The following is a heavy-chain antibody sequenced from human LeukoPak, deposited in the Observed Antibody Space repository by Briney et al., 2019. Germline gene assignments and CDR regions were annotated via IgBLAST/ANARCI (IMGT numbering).Heavy chain of an antibody. Sequence: GASMTVSCKASGYTFNAYYLHWVRQAPGQGLEWMGWINPNSGDTKYAQKFQGRVTMTGDTSISTAYIELSRLRFDDTALYYCAILRLSTGLWWFFDLWGRGTLVTVSS. V-gene: IGHV1-2*02. CDR2: INPNSGDT. CDR3: AILRLSTGLWWFFDL. CDR1: GYTFNAYY. D-gene: IGHD2-8*02. J-gene: IGHJ2*01.